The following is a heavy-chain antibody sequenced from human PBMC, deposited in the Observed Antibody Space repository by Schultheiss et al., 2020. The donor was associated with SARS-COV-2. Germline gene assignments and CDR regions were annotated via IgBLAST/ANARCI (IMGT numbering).Heavy chain of an antibody. CDR2: ISYDGSNK. J-gene: IGHJ3*02. D-gene: IGHD3-3*01. CDR1: GFTFSSYA. V-gene: IGHV3-30*01. Sequence: GGSLRLSCAASGFTFSSYAMHWVRQAPGKGLEWVAVISYDGSNKYYADSVKGRFTISRDNSKNTLYLQMNSLRAEDTAVYYCAKDPDFWSGSPDDAFDIWGQGTMVTVSS. CDR3: AKDPDFWSGSPDDAFDI.